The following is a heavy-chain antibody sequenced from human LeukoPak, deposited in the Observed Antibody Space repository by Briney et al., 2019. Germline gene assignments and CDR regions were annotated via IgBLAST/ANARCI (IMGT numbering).Heavy chain of an antibody. V-gene: IGHV3-30*02. CDR3: AKNEGVHYDLYYFDY. D-gene: IGHD3-22*01. CDR2: IRYDGRDK. CDR1: GFTFSSYG. Sequence: GGSLRLSCAASGFTFSSYGIHWVRQAPGKGLEWVAFIRYDGRDKYYADSVKGRFTISRDNSKNTVYLQMNSLRAEDTAVYYCAKNEGVHYDLYYFDYWGQGTLVTISS. J-gene: IGHJ4*02.